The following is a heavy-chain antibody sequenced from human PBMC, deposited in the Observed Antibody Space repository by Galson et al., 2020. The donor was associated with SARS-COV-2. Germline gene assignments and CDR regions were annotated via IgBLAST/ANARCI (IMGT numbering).Heavy chain of an antibody. D-gene: IGHD4-17*01. CDR1: GYTFTNYS. V-gene: IGHV5-51*01. CDR2: IYPSDSDT. J-gene: IGHJ4*02. Sequence: GESLKISYKGSGYTFTNYSIAWVRQEPGKGLQWMGIIYPSDSDTKYSPSFQGQVTISADKSVNTAYLQWNSLKASDTAMYYCARPANGDSVFDYWCQGSLVTVSS. CDR3: ARPANGDSVFDY.